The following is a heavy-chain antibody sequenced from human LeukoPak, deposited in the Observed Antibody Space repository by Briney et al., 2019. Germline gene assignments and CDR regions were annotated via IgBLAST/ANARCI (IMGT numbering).Heavy chain of an antibody. V-gene: IGHV1-2*02. CDR1: GYTFTGYY. D-gene: IGHD3-3*01. Sequence: ASVKVSCKASGYTFTGYYMHWVRQAPGQGLEWMGWINPNSGGTNYAQKFQGRFTMTRDTSISTAYMELSRLRSDDTAVYYCARDYDLADDFWSGEKYFQHWGQGTLVTVSS. CDR2: INPNSGGT. CDR3: ARDYDLADDFWSGEKYFQH. J-gene: IGHJ1*01.